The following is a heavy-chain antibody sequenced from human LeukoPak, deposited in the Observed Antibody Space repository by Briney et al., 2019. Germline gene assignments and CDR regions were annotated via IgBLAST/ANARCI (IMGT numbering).Heavy chain of an antibody. D-gene: IGHD6-19*01. Sequence: SETLSLTCTVSGGSISSYYWSWVRQPPGKGLEWIGYIYYSGNTNYNPSLKSRLTISVDTSKNQFSLKLSSVTAADAAVYYCATLKTSGWYFDYWGQGTLVTVSS. CDR3: ATLKTSGWYFDY. V-gene: IGHV4-59*08. CDR1: GGSISSYY. CDR2: IYYSGNT. J-gene: IGHJ4*02.